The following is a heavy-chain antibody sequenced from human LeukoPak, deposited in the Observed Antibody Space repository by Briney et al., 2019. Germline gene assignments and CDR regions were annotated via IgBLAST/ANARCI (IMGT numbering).Heavy chain of an antibody. Sequence: GGSLRLSCAASGFTFSSYWMSWVRQAPGKGLEWVASIKQDGSEKYYVDSVKGRFTTSRDNAKNSLYLQMNSLRAEDTAVYYCAREGQYYYGSSGAFDIWGQGTMVTVSS. J-gene: IGHJ3*02. CDR1: GFTFSSYW. CDR3: AREGQYYYGSSGAFDI. V-gene: IGHV3-7*01. D-gene: IGHD3-10*01. CDR2: IKQDGSEK.